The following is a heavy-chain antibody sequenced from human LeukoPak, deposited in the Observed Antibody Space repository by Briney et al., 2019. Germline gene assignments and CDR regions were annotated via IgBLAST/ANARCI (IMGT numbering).Heavy chain of an antibody. CDR1: GFTFNSYS. CDR3: ARDVTGFDY. D-gene: IGHD2/OR15-2a*01. J-gene: IGHJ4*02. Sequence: GGSLRLSCAPSGFTFNSYSMNWVRQARGKGLEWVSSISSSSSYIYYADSVKGRFTISRDNAKNSLYLEMNSLRGEDTAVYYCARDVTGFDYWGQGTLVTVSS. V-gene: IGHV3-21*01. CDR2: ISSSSSYI.